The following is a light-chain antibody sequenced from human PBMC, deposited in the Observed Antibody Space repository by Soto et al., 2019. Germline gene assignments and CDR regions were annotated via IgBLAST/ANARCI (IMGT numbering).Light chain of an antibody. CDR3: ASWDDSLNVYV. CDR1: NSNIGNNE. Sequence: QSVLTQPPSVSEAPRQRVTISWSGSNSNIGNNEVSWYQQLPGKAPKLLIFYNDLLPSGVSDRFSGSKSGTSASLAISGLQSEDEADYYCASWDDSLNVYVFGTGTKLTVL. V-gene: IGLV1-36*01. CDR2: YND. J-gene: IGLJ1*01.